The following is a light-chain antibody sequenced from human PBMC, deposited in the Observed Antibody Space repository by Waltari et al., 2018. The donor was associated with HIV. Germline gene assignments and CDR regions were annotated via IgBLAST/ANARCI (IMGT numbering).Light chain of an antibody. J-gene: IGLJ2*01. Sequence: QSALTQPASVSGSPGQSITLSCTGTSSYVGGYNYVPWYQQHPGKAPKLMIYEVSNRPSGVSNRFSGSKSGNTASLTISGLQAEDEADYYCSSYTSSSTLEVFGGGTKLTVL. CDR3: SSYTSSSTLEV. CDR2: EVS. CDR1: SSYVGGYNY. V-gene: IGLV2-14*01.